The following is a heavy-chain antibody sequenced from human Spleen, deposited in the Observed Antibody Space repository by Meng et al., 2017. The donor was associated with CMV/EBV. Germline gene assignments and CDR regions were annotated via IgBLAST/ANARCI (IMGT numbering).Heavy chain of an antibody. CDR2: INPNSGGT. V-gene: IGHV1-2*02. CDR1: GYTFTAYY. CDR3: ARDLTYGGFYGTFDY. J-gene: IGHJ4*02. Sequence: GESLKISCKTSGYTFTAYYVHWVRQAPGQGLEWMGWINPNSGGTNYAQKFQGRVTMTRDTSISTAHMELRRLRIDDTAVYYCARDLTYGGFYGTFDYWGQGTLVTVSS. D-gene: IGHD4-23*01.